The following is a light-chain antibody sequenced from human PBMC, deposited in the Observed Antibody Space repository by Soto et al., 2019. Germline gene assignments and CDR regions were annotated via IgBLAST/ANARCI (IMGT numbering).Light chain of an antibody. J-gene: IGLJ1*01. V-gene: IGLV1-40*01. Sequence: QSVLTQPPSVSGAPGQRVTISCTGSSSNIGATYDVQWYQQLPGTAPKLLIYGNSNRPSGVPDRFSGSKSGTSASLAITGLQADEEADYYCQSYGSSLIAHYVFGTGTKVTVL. CDR2: GNS. CDR3: QSYGSSLIAHYV. CDR1: SSNIGATYD.